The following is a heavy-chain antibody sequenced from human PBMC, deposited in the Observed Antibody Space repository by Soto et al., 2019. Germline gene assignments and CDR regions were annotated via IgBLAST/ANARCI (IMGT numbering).Heavy chain of an antibody. CDR1: GDCISRDR. CDR2: MYNTGST. CDR3: ARDLWGYCGTDCYPLDV. D-gene: IGHD2-21*02. Sequence: KLYLAGAVDGDCISRDRCRWSRQPLGKGLEWIGYMYNTGSTVYNPSFKSRVTISVDTSKNQFSLKLNSVTAADTAVYYCARDLWGYCGTDCYPLDVWGQGPTVTV. J-gene: IGHJ6*02. V-gene: IGHV4-59*01.